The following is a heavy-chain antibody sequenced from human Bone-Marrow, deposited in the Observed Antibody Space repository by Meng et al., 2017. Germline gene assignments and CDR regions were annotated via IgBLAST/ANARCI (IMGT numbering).Heavy chain of an antibody. Sequence: ASVKVSCKASGYTFTSYAMHWVRQAPEQRLERMGWINAGNGNTKYSQKFQGRVTITRDTSASTAYMELSSLRSEDTAVYYCARGEYYDSSGYYRNNDAFDIWGQGTMVTVSS. J-gene: IGHJ3*02. D-gene: IGHD3-22*01. V-gene: IGHV1-3*01. CDR3: ARGEYYDSSGYYRNNDAFDI. CDR1: GYTFTSYA. CDR2: INAGNGNT.